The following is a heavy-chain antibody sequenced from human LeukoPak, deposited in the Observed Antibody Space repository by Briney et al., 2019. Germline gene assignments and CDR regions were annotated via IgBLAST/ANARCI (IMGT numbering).Heavy chain of an antibody. CDR2: ITDIGKNT. Sequence: PGGSLRLSRAASGFTFGNYAMAWVRQSPGKGLEWVSCITDIGKNTYHTDSVKGRFTISRDNSKNTLSLQMNSLRVEDTAVYYCAKATQRYCTGGTCYPLDYWGQGTLVTVSS. V-gene: IGHV3-23*01. J-gene: IGHJ4*02. CDR3: AKATQRYCTGGTCYPLDY. CDR1: GFTFGNYA. D-gene: IGHD2-8*02.